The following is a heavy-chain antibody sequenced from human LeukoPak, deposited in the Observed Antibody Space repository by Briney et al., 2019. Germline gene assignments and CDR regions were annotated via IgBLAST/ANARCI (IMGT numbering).Heavy chain of an antibody. D-gene: IGHD5-12*01. CDR2: ISTSSSYI. CDR1: GFTLSSYG. J-gene: IGHJ4*02. V-gene: IGHV3-21*01. Sequence: GGSLRLSCAASGFTLSSYGMNWVRQAPGKGLEWVSSISTSSSYIYYADSMKGRFTISRDNAKNSLYLQMNSLRAEDTAVYYCARVEGNIVTTTEGYFDYWGQGTLVTVSS. CDR3: ARVEGNIVTTTEGYFDY.